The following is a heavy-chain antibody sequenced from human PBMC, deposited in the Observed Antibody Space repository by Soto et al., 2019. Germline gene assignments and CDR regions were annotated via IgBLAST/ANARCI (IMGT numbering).Heavy chain of an antibody. Sequence: QLQLQESGPGLVKPSEILSLTCTVSGGSIRSSSYYWGWIRQPPGKGLEWIGSIYYSGSTYYNPSLKSRVRISVHTSQNQFSLKLSSVTAADTAVYYCAPLWGQDWGQGTLVTVSS. CDR1: GGSIRSSSYY. D-gene: IGHD3-10*01. CDR2: IYYSGST. J-gene: IGHJ4*02. V-gene: IGHV4-39*01. CDR3: APLWGQD.